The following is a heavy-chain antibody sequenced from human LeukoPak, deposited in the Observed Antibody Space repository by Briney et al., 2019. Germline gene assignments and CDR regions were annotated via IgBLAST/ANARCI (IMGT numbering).Heavy chain of an antibody. CDR1: GFNFSGYT. J-gene: IGHJ3*02. D-gene: IGHD1-26*01. CDR3: ASGRYYDAFDI. V-gene: IGHV3-21*01. Sequence: GGSLRLSCVASGFNFSGYTMTWVRQAPGKGLEWVSSISSSSSYIYYADSVKGRFTISRDNAKNSLYLQMNSLRAEDTAVYYCASGRYYDAFDIWGQGTMVTVSS. CDR2: ISSSSSYI.